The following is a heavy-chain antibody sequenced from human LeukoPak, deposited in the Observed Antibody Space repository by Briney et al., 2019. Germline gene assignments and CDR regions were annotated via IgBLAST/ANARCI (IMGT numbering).Heavy chain of an antibody. D-gene: IGHD1-14*01. CDR3: ARDSLETDIDY. V-gene: IGHV3-7*01. J-gene: IGHJ4*02. Sequence: GGSLRLSCAASGFLFSRYWMSWVRQAPGKGLEWVANIKEDGSEKYYVESMKGRFTIPRDNVKNSLYLQINSLRADDTAVYYCARDSLETDIDYWGQGTLVTVSS. CDR2: IKEDGSEK. CDR1: GFLFSRYW.